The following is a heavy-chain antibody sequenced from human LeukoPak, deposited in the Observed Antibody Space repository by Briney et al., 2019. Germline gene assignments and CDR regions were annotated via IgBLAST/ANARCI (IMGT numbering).Heavy chain of an antibody. CDR3: TTGGIVVVPAAKDY. Sequence: GGSLRLSCAASGFTFSNAWMSWVRQAPGKGLEWVGRIKSKTDGGTTDYAAPVKGRFTISRDDSKNTLYLQMNSLKTEDTAVYYCTTGGIVVVPAAKDYWGQGTLVTVSS. CDR2: IKSKTDGGTT. V-gene: IGHV3-15*01. D-gene: IGHD2-2*01. J-gene: IGHJ4*02. CDR1: GFTFSNAW.